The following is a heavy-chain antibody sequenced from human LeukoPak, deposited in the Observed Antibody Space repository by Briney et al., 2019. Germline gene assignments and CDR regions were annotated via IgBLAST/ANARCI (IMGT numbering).Heavy chain of an antibody. D-gene: IGHD3-3*01. CDR3: ARERFLEWLSFDY. CDR2: ISSRSSYI. V-gene: IGHV3-21*01. J-gene: IGHJ4*02. Sequence: GGSRRLSCTASGLTLSSYRMNWVRQAPGKGLGGVSSISSRSSYINYADSVKGRFTISRDNAKNSLYLQMNSLRAEDTAVYYCARERFLEWLSFDYWGQGTLVTVSS. CDR1: GLTLSSYR.